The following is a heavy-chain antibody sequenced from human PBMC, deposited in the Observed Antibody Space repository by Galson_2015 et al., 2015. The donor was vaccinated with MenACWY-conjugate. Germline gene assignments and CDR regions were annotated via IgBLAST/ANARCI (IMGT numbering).Heavy chain of an antibody. V-gene: IGHV3-11*06. Sequence: SLRLSCAVSGFTFSDYHMSWIRQAPGKGLEWVSYITSGSSYTNYADSVKGRFTISRDNAKNSLYLQMNSLRAEDTAVYYCARNYYDSSGPSSYWGQGTLVTVSS. D-gene: IGHD3-22*01. CDR3: ARNYYDSSGPSSY. J-gene: IGHJ4*02. CDR1: GFTFSDYH. CDR2: ITSGSSYT.